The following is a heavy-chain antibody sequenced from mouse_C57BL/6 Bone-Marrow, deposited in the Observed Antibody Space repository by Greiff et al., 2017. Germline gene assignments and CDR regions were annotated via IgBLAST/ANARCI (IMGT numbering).Heavy chain of an antibody. Sequence: QVQLQQSGAELARPGASVKLSCKASGYTFTSYGISWVKQRPGQGLEWIGEIYPRSGNTNYNEKFKGKATLTADKSSSTAYMELRSLTSEDSAVYVCARSKGYYYGSSADYWGQGTTLTVSS. J-gene: IGHJ2*01. CDR1: GYTFTSYG. CDR2: IYPRSGNT. CDR3: ARSKGYYYGSSADY. D-gene: IGHD1-1*01. V-gene: IGHV1-81*01.